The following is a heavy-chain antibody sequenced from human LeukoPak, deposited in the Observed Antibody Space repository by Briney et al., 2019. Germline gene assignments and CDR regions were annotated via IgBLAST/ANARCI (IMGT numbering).Heavy chain of an antibody. D-gene: IGHD4-17*01. Sequence: GGSLRLSCAASGFTFSSYAMSWVRQAPGKGLEWVSGIPSSGPVTFYADSVKGRFTISRDNSKNTLYLQMNGLRAEDTAVYYCAKDLSYGDYGAFFDYWGQGTLVTVSS. V-gene: IGHV3-23*01. CDR2: IPSSGPVT. J-gene: IGHJ4*02. CDR1: GFTFSSYA. CDR3: AKDLSYGDYGAFFDY.